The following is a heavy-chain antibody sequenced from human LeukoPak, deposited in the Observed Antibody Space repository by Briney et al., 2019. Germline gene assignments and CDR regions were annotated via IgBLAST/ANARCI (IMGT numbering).Heavy chain of an antibody. CDR2: FDPEDGET. J-gene: IGHJ4*02. D-gene: IGHD3-3*01. CDR3: ATSPRLDVDFWSGYDD. V-gene: IGHV1-24*01. Sequence: GASVKVSCKVSGYTLTELSMHWVRQAPGKGLEWMGGFDPEDGETIYAQKFQGRVTMTEDTSTDTAYMELSSLRSEDTAVYYCATSPRLDVDFWSGYDDWGQGTLVTVSS. CDR1: GYTLTELS.